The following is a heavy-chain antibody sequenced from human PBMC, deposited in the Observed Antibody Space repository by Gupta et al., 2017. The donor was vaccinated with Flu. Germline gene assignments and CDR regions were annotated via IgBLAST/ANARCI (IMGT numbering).Heavy chain of an antibody. CDR3: ARALLQQQLVPPNWFDP. D-gene: IGHD6-13*01. J-gene: IGHJ5*02. CDR1: GGSISSGGYY. V-gene: IGHV4-31*03. Sequence: QVQLQESGPGLVKPSQTLSLTCTVSGGSISSGGYYWSWIRQHPGKGLEGIGYIYYSGSTYYNPSLKSRVTISVDTSKNQFSLKLSSVTAADTAVYYCARALLQQQLVPPNWFDPWGQGTLVTVSS. CDR2: IYYSGST.